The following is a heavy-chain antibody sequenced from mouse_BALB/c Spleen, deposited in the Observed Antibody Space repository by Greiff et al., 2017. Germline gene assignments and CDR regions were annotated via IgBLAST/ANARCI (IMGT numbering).Heavy chain of an antibody. J-gene: IGHJ4*01. CDR2: ISSGGSYT. CDR1: GFTFSSYT. CDR3: TRDDYEDYAMDY. Sequence: EVNVVESGGGLVKPGGSLKLSCAASGFTFSSYTMSWVRQTPEKRLEWVATISSGGSYTYYPDSVKGRFTISRDNAKNTLYLQMSSLKSEDTAMYYCTRDDYEDYAMDYWGQGASVTVSS. D-gene: IGHD2-4*01. V-gene: IGHV5-6-4*01.